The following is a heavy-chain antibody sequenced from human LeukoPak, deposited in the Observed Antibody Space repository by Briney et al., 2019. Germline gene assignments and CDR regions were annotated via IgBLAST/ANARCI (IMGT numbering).Heavy chain of an antibody. D-gene: IGHD6-13*01. CDR1: GFTFSTSW. CDR2: IRQDGSEE. J-gene: IGHJ6*03. CDR3: ARIAALYFYYMVV. Sequence: GGSLRLSCAASGFTFSTSWMSWVRQAPGKGLEWVANIRQDGSEEYYVDSVKGRFTISRDNAKNSLYLQMNSLRAEDSAVYYCARIAALYFYYMVVWGKGTTVTVSS. V-gene: IGHV3-7*01.